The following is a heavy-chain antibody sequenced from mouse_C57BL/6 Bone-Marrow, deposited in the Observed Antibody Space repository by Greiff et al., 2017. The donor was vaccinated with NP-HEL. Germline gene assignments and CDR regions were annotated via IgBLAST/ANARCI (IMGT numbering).Heavy chain of an antibody. CDR1: GFTFSSYA. D-gene: IGHD3-1*01. CDR3: ARDAQGNLVW. CDR2: ISDGGSYT. J-gene: IGHJ3*01. Sequence: EVMLVESGGGLVKPGGSLKLSCAASGFTFSSYAMSWVRQTPEKRLEWVATISDGGSYTYYPDNVKGRFTISRDNAKNNLYLQMSHLKSEDTAMYYCARDAQGNLVWGGQGTLVTVSA. V-gene: IGHV5-4*01.